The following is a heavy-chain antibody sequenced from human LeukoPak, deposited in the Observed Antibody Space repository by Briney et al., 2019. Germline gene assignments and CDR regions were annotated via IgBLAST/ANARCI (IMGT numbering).Heavy chain of an antibody. CDR3: ARVKPVPTVSFDP. D-gene: IGHD4-17*01. Sequence: ASVKVSCKASGYTLSDYDINWVRQAPGQGLEYMGWINPNSLIPGYARKFRGRVTLTMDTSIRTAYMELSGLTYDDTAIYYCARVKPVPTVSFDPWGQGILVTVSS. CDR1: GYTLSDYD. V-gene: IGHV1-8*01. J-gene: IGHJ5*02. CDR2: INPNSLIP.